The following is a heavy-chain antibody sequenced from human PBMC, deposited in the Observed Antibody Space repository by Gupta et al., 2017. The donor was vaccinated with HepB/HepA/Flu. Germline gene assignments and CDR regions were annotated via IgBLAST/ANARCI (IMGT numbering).Heavy chain of an antibody. Sequence: QVQLVQSGAEVKKPGSSVKVSCKASGGTFSSYAISWVRQAPGQGLEWMGRIIPILGIANYAQKFQGRVTITADKSTSTAYMELSSLRSEDTAVYYCAREWDCSSTSCSYGYYYYGMDVWGQGTTVTVSS. J-gene: IGHJ6*02. D-gene: IGHD2-2*01. CDR1: GGTFSSYA. V-gene: IGHV1-69*04. CDR3: AREWDCSSTSCSYGYYYYGMDV. CDR2: IIPILGIA.